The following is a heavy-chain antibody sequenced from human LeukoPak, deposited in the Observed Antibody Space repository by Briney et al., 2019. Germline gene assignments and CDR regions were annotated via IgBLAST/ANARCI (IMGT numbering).Heavy chain of an antibody. Sequence: GGSLRLSCAASGFTFSSYWMHWVRQAPGKGLVWVSRINSDGSSTSYADSVKGRFTISRDNAKNTLYLQMNSLRAEDTAVYYCARARNGYYAFDIWGQGIMVTVSS. CDR2: INSDGSST. CDR1: GFTFSSYW. V-gene: IGHV3-74*01. CDR3: ARARNGYYAFDI. J-gene: IGHJ3*02. D-gene: IGHD5-24*01.